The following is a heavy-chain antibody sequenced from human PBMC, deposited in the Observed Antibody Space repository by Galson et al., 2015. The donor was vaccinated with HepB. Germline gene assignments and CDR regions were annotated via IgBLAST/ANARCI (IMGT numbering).Heavy chain of an antibody. Sequence: SLRLSCAASGFTFSSYGMHWVRQAPGKGLEWVAVISYDGSNKYYADSVKGRFTISRDNSKSTLYLQMNSLRAEDTAVYYCAKDGIAVAGKFDYWGQGTLVTVSS. CDR1: GFTFSSYG. J-gene: IGHJ4*02. CDR3: AKDGIAVAGKFDY. CDR2: ISYDGSNK. V-gene: IGHV3-30*18. D-gene: IGHD6-19*01.